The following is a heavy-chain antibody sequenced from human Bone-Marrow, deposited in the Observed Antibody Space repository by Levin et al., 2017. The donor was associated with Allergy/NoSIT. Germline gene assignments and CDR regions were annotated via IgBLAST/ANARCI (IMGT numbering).Heavy chain of an antibody. CDR2: ISHDGANK. J-gene: IGHJ4*02. D-gene: IGHD2-8*01. V-gene: IGHV3-30-3*01. CDR1: GFTFNIYT. Sequence: QPGGSLRLSCAASGFTFNIYTIHWVRQAPGKGLEWVAVISHDGANKNYAGSVKGRFTISRDNSKNTVFLQMNSLRGDDTAFYFCARDPGTYCRDEVCYTFDSWGQGTQVTVSS. CDR3: ARDPGTYCRDEVCYTFDS.